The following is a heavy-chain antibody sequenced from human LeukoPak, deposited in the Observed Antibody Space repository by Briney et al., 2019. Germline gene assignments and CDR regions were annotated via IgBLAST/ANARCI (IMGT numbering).Heavy chain of an antibody. CDR1: GFTFSSYA. Sequence: GGSLRLSCAASGFTFSSYAMSWVRQAPGKGLEWVSAISGSGGSTYYADSVKGRFTISRDNSKNTLYLQMNSLRAEDTAVYYCAKAPHYYDSSGYGFDYWGQGTLVTVFS. CDR2: ISGSGGST. J-gene: IGHJ4*02. CDR3: AKAPHYYDSSGYGFDY. V-gene: IGHV3-23*01. D-gene: IGHD3-22*01.